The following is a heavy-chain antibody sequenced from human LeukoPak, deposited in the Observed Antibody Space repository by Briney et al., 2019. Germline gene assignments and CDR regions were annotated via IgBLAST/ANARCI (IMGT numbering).Heavy chain of an antibody. V-gene: IGHV1-18*01. CDR2: ISGYNGKT. CDR1: GYTFTNFG. Sequence: ASVKVSCKASGYTFTNFGISWVRQAPGQGLEWMGWISGYNGKTNYAQKLQGRVAMTTDTSTSTAYMDLRSLRSDDTAVYYCARDRHRRHYYDSSLHPPLDYWGQGTLVTVSS. D-gene: IGHD3-22*01. J-gene: IGHJ4*02. CDR3: ARDRHRRHYYDSSLHPPLDY.